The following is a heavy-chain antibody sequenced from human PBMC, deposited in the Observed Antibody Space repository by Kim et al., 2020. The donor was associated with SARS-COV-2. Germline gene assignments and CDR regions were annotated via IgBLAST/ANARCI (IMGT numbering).Heavy chain of an antibody. Sequence: SETLSLTCTVSGASISSSDYYWSWIRQPPGKGLEWIAYICYRETTYYNPPLKSRVTISLDTTKKQFSLNLDSVTAADTAVYYCARIPARHSVALEVRGVFDYWGQGTLGTVSS. CDR3: ARIPARHSVALEVRGVFDY. CDR1: GASISSSDYY. D-gene: IGHD1-26*01. CDR2: ICYRETT. J-gene: IGHJ4*02. V-gene: IGHV4-30-4*08.